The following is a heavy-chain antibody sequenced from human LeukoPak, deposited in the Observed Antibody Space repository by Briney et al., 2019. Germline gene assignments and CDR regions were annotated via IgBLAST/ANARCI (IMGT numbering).Heavy chain of an antibody. V-gene: IGHV4-59*01. D-gene: IGHD6-13*01. CDR1: GGSISSYY. Sequence: SETLSLTCTVSGGSISSYYWSWIRQPPGKGLEWTGFIYYSGTTNYNPSLKSRVTISVDTSKNQFSLKLSSVTAADTAVYYCARGVYIAAAQYGYWGQGTLVTVSS. CDR3: ARGVYIAAAQYGY. J-gene: IGHJ4*02. CDR2: IYYSGTT.